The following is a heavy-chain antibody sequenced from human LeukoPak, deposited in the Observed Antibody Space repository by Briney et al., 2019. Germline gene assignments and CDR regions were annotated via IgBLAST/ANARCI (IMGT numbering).Heavy chain of an antibody. V-gene: IGHV3-23*01. CDR3: ASAGSGYSYGSLDY. CDR1: GFTFSSYA. Sequence: GGSLRLSCAASGFTFSSYAMTWVRQAPGKGLEWVSAISASGGSTYYADSVKGRFTISRDNSKNTLYLQMNSLRAEDTAVYYCASAGSGYSYGSLDYWGQGTLVTVSS. CDR2: ISASGGST. D-gene: IGHD5-18*01. J-gene: IGHJ4*02.